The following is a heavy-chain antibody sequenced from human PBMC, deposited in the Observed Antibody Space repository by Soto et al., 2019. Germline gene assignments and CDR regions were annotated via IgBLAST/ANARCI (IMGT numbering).Heavy chain of an antibody. CDR3: ARDLDTSGWPDY. V-gene: IGHV4-4*03. CDR2: IYHSGST. CDR1: FGSISSSNW. J-gene: IGHJ4*02. D-gene: IGHD6-19*01. Sequence: RRTLSLPCDVSFGSISSSNWWSLVRQPPGKGLEWIGEIYHSGSTNFNPSLKSRVTISVDKSKNQISLKLRSVTAADTAVYYCARDLDTSGWPDYWGQGILVTVSS.